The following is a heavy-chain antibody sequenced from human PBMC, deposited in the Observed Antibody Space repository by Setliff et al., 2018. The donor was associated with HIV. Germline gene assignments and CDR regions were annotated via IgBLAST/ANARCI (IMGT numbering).Heavy chain of an antibody. J-gene: IGHJ5*02. D-gene: IGHD3-16*01. CDR3: TRVGTYGVGGWFDP. V-gene: IGHV4-39*07. CDR2: IYHSGST. CDR1: GGSISSSTYY. Sequence: PSETLSLTCTVSGGSISSSTYYWGWIRQPPGKGLEWIGSIYHSGSTYYNPSLKSRVTISVDTSKNQFSLKLSSVTAADTAMYYCTRVGTYGVGGWFDPWGQGSLVTVSS.